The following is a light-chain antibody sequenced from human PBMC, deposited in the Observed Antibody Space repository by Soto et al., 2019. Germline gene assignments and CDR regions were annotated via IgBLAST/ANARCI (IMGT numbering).Light chain of an antibody. Sequence: DIQMTQSPSSLSASVGDRVTITCRASQSISSYLNWYQQKRGKAPKLLIYAPSSLQSGVPSRFSGSGSGTDFPLTSSSLQPEDFATYYCQQSYSTPYTFGQGTKLESK. CDR1: QSISSY. CDR2: APS. CDR3: QQSYSTPYT. J-gene: IGKJ2*01. V-gene: IGKV1-39*01.